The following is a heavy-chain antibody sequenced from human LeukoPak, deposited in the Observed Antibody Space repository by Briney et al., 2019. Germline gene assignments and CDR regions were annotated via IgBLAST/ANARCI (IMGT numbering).Heavy chain of an antibody. CDR1: GFTFSSYA. V-gene: IGHV3-23*01. J-gene: IGHJ6*02. CDR2: ISGSAGDT. D-gene: IGHD3-10*01. CDR3: AKIRGYYGSRAGMDV. Sequence: GGSLRLSCAASGFTFSSYAMSWVRQAPGKGLEWVSAISGSAGDTYYADSVRGRFTISRDNSKNTLYLQMNSLRAEDTAVYYCAKIRGYYGSRAGMDVWGQGTTVTVSS.